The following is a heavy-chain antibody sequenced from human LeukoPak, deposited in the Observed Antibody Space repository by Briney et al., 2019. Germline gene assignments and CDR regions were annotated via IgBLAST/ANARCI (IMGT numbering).Heavy chain of an antibody. CDR3: ARYGSYPEAFDY. V-gene: IGHV3-30-3*01. CDR2: TSSDLNVK. D-gene: IGHD1-26*01. J-gene: IGHJ4*02. CDR1: GFTFRNYV. Sequence: GGSLRLSCAASGFTFRNYVIHWVRQAPGKGLEWVAVTSSDLNVKLYADSVKGRFTISRDNAKNSVYLQMNSLRDEDTAVYYCARYGSYPEAFDYWGQGTLVTVSS.